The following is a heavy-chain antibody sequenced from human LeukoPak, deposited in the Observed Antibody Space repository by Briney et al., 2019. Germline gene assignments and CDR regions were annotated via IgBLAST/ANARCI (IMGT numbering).Heavy chain of an antibody. CDR2: IDTSGST. CDR3: ARGQWEIDY. Sequence: SETLSLTCSVSGVSISSYYWTWIRQSAGRGLEWIGRIDTSGSTNYNPSLKGRVTMSADTSNNQFSLKLMSVTAADTAVYYCARGQWEIDYWGQGTLVTVSP. CDR1: GVSISSYY. V-gene: IGHV4-4*07. D-gene: IGHD1-26*01. J-gene: IGHJ4*02.